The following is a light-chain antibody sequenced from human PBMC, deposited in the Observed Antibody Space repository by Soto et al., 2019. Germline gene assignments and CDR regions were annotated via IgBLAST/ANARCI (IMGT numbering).Light chain of an antibody. Sequence: EIVLTQSPATLSLSPGERATLSCRASQSVSSHLTWYQQKPGQAPRLLIYDASNRAPGIPARFSGSGSGTDFTHTISSLEPEDFAVYYCQQRTNWRLTFGGGTKVEIK. CDR3: QQRTNWRLT. CDR2: DAS. V-gene: IGKV3-11*01. J-gene: IGKJ4*01. CDR1: QSVSSH.